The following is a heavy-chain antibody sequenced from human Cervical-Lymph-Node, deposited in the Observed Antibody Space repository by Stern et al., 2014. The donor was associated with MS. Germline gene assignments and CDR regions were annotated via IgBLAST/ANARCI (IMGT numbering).Heavy chain of an antibody. D-gene: IGHD2-2*01. V-gene: IGHV3-15*01. J-gene: IGHJ4*02. CDR2: IKGRTDGGTT. CDR3: TTAPFSTPFDF. CDR1: GFSLANVW. Sequence: EVQLVESGGDLVKPGGSLRLSCAASGFSLANVWMNWVRQAPGKGLEWVGRIKGRTDGGTTDYAAPVKDRFTISRDDSRNTMFLHMNSLKTEDTAVYYCTTAPFSTPFDFWGQGTLIAVSS.